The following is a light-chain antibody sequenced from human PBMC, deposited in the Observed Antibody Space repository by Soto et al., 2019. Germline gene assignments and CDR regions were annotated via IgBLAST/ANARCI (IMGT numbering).Light chain of an antibody. CDR2: EGS. V-gene: IGLV2-23*01. CDR3: CSYAGSSTSPYV. J-gene: IGLJ1*01. CDR1: SSDVGSYNL. Sequence: QSALTQPASVSGSPGQSITISCTGTSSDVGSYNLVSWYQQHPGKAPKLMIYEGSKRPPGVSNRFSGSKSGNTASLTISGLQAEDEADYYCCSYAGSSTSPYVFGTGTKLTVL.